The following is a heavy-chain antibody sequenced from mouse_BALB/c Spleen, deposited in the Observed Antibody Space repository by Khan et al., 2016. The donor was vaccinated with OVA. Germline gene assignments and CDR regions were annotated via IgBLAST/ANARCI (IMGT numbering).Heavy chain of an antibody. V-gene: IGHV1-63*02. D-gene: IGHD2-14*01. CDR2: IYPGDDYT. Sequence: QVQLQQSGAELVRPGTSVKMSCKAAGYTFTNYWIGWVKQRPGHGLEWIGDIYPGDDYTKYNEKFKDKATLTTVTSSSTAYMQLSSLTSEDSAIYYGVRGGYDGFAYWGQGTLVTVSA. CDR3: VRGGYDGFAY. CDR1: GYTFTNYW. J-gene: IGHJ3*01.